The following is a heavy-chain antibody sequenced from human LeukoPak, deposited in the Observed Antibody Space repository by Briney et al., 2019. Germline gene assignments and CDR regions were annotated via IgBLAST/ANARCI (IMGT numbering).Heavy chain of an antibody. CDR2: ISYGATT. CDR1: GGSISSYY. V-gene: IGHV4-59*01. J-gene: IGHJ4*02. CDR3: ARGWTKYYFDN. D-gene: IGHD3/OR15-3a*01. Sequence: SETLSLTCTISGGSISSYYWSWIRQPPGKGLEWIGYISYGATTNYTPSLKSRVTISVDTSKNQSSLKLTSMSAADTAVYYCARGWTKYYFDNWGQGTLVTVSS.